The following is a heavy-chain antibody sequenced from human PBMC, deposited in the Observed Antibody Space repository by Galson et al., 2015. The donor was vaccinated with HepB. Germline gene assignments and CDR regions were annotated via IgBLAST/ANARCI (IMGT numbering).Heavy chain of an antibody. CDR3: TRGKPPIIMGSTTGDFDS. CDR1: GFIFSNFG. Sequence: SLRLSCAASGFIFSNFGMRWVRQAPGKGLEWVASITYDGSDKYYADSVKGRFTVSRDNSKNTLYLEMNSLRAEDTALYYCTRGKPPIIMGSTTGDFDSWGQGTLVTVSS. V-gene: IGHV3-30*03. D-gene: IGHD1-26*01. J-gene: IGHJ4*02. CDR2: ITYDGSDK.